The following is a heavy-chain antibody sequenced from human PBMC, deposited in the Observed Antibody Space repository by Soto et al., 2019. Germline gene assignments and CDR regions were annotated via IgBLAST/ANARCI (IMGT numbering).Heavy chain of an antibody. CDR3: ARHPNYYDSSVRRFDP. D-gene: IGHD3-22*01. CDR2: IDPSDSYT. V-gene: IGHV5-10-1*01. Sequence: VGSLKISCNGSGYSFTSYWISWVRQMPWKGLEWMGRIDPSDSYTNYSPSFQGHVTISADKSISTAYLQWSSLKASDTAMYYCARHPNYYDSSVRRFDPWGQGTLVTVSS. CDR1: GYSFTSYW. J-gene: IGHJ5*02.